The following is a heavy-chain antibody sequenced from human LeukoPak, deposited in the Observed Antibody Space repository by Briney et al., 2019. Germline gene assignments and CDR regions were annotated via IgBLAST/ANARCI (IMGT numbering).Heavy chain of an antibody. CDR3: ARDRYGDYGWYFDL. D-gene: IGHD4-17*01. Sequence: GRSLRLSCAASGFIFSSCGMHWVRQAPGKGLEWVAVIWYDGSNKYYADSVKGRFTISRYNSKNTLYLQMNSLRAEDTAVYYCARDRYGDYGWYFDLWGRGTLVTVSS. CDR1: GFIFSSCG. V-gene: IGHV3-33*01. CDR2: IWYDGSNK. J-gene: IGHJ2*01.